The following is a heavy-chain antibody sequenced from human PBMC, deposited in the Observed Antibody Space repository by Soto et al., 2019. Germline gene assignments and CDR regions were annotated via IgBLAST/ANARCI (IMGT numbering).Heavy chain of an antibody. D-gene: IGHD6-6*01. V-gene: IGHV4-31*03. CDR3: AREGAAPYYYYGMDV. CDR2: IYYSGST. Sequence: SETLSLTCPVSGGSISSGCYFWSWIRQHPGKGLEWIGFIYYSGSTYYNPSLKSRVTISVDTSKNQFSLKLSSVTAADTAVYYCAREGAAPYYYYGMDVWGQGTTVTVS. J-gene: IGHJ6*02. CDR1: GGSISSGCYF.